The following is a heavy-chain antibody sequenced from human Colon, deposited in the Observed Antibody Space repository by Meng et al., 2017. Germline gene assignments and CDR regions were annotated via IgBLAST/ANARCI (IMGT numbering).Heavy chain of an antibody. J-gene: IGHJ5*02. CDR3: ARRNSNNWFDP. V-gene: IGHV4-4*02. Sequence: QVQLQESGPGLVKPSGTLSLTCAVSGASSSGDNWWSWVRQTPGKGLEWLGEIFHSGTSNYNPSLKSRVTISVDKSKNQFSLRLSSVTAADTAVYYCARRNSNNWFDPWGQGILVTVSS. CDR2: IFHSGTS. D-gene: IGHD2/OR15-2a*01. CDR1: GASSSGDNW.